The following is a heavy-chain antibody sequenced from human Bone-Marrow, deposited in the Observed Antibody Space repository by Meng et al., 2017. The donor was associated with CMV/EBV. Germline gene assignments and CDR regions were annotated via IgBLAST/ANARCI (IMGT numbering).Heavy chain of an antibody. J-gene: IGHJ6*02. CDR1: GFTFSSYG. D-gene: IGHD3-3*01. V-gene: IGHV3-30*02. Sequence: GGSLRLSCAASGFTFSSYGMHWVRQAQGKGLEWVAFIRYDGSNKYYADSVKGRFTISRDNSKNTLYLQMNSLRAEDTAVYYCATVDYDFWSGYYLENYYYGMDVWGQGTTVTVSS. CDR3: ATVDYDFWSGYYLENYYYGMDV. CDR2: IRYDGSNK.